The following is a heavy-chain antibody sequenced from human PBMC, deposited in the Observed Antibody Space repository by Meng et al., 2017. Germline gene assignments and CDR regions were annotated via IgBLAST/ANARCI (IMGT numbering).Heavy chain of an antibody. CDR1: GYTFTSYA. CDR3: ARDEDISAAGKLFGDY. D-gene: IGHD6-25*01. J-gene: IGHJ4*02. CDR2: INAGNGNT. Sequence: QVPLGQSGAEVKKPGASVKVSCKASGYTFTSYAMHWVRQAPGQRLEWMGWINAGNGNTKYSQKFQGRVTITRDTSASTAYMELSSLRSEDTAVYYCARDEDISAAGKLFGDYWGQGTLVTVFS. V-gene: IGHV1-3*01.